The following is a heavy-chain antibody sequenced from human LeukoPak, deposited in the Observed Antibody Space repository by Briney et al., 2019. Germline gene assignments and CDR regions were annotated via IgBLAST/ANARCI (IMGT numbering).Heavy chain of an antibody. CDR2: INHSGST. CDR1: GGSFSGYY. J-gene: IGHJ4*02. Sequence: SETLSLTCAVYGGSFSGYYWSWIRQPPGKGLEWIGEINHSGSTNYNPSPKSRVTISVDTSKNQFSLKLSSVTAADTAVYYCALGVSMPLYLDYWGQGTLVTVSS. V-gene: IGHV4-34*01. D-gene: IGHD3-16*01. CDR3: ALGVSMPLYLDY.